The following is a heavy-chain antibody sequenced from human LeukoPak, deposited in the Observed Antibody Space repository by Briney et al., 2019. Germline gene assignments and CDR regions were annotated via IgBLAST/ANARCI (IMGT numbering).Heavy chain of an antibody. Sequence: SQTLSLTCAISGDRVSSNSAAWNWIRQSPSRGLEWLGRTYYRSKLHYDYAESVKRRITVNPDTSKNQFSLQLNSVTPEDTAVYYCARQSSTDYYYYGLDVWGQGTTVAVSS. V-gene: IGHV6-1*01. CDR3: ARQSSTDYYYYGLDV. CDR1: GDRVSSNSAA. J-gene: IGHJ6*02. D-gene: IGHD1-1*01. CDR2: TYYRSKLHY.